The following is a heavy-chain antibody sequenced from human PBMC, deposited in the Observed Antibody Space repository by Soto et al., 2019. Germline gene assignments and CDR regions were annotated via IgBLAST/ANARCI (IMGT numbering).Heavy chain of an antibody. J-gene: IGHJ4*02. D-gene: IGHD2-21*01. Sequence: ASVKVSCKASGYTFSRYYMHWVRQAPGQGPEWMGIINPSGGSTSYAPKFQGRVTMTRDTSTSTVYMDLSSLTSEDTAAYYCARDQAEVPSAYYYFDYWGQGTLVTVSS. CDR2: INPSGGST. CDR1: GYTFSRYY. V-gene: IGHV1-46*03. CDR3: ARDQAEVPSAYYYFDY.